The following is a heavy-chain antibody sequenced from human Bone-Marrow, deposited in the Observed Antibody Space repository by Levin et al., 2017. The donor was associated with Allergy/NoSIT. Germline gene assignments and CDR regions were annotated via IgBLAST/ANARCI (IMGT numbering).Heavy chain of an antibody. J-gene: IGHJ4*02. Sequence: MPGGSLRLSCAASGFTFSDYYMSWIRQAPGKGLEWISYINTAGSTIFYADSVRGRFAISRDNTKNSLYLHMNSLRAEDTAVYFCARDGGIIDYWGQGTLVTVSS. CDR3: ARDGGIIDY. V-gene: IGHV3-11*01. CDR2: INTAGSTI. D-gene: IGHD4-23*01. CDR1: GFTFSDYY.